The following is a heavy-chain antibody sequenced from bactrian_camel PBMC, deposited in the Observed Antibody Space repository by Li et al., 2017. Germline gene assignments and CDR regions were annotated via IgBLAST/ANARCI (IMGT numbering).Heavy chain of an antibody. CDR2: INSGGGNE. J-gene: IGHJ4*01. Sequence: VQLVESGGGLVQPGGSLRLSCAASGFTFRNLAMHWVRQAPGKGLEWVSSINSGGGNENYADSVKDRFTISRDNVKNTLYLQLNSLKSEDTAMYYCGNGDWGGRLGQGTQVTVS. V-gene: IGHV3S42*01. CDR1: GFTFRNLA. D-gene: IGHD7*01.